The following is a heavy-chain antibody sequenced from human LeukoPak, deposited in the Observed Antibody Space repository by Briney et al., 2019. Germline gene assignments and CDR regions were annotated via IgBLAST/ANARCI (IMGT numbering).Heavy chain of an antibody. Sequence: GGSLRLSCAASGFTFSSYSMNWVRQAPGKGLEWVSSISSSSSYIYYADSVKGRFTISRDNAKNSLYLQMNSLRAEDTAVYYCARDIPYSSGWFPYVDAFDIWGQGTMVTVSS. D-gene: IGHD6-19*01. J-gene: IGHJ3*02. CDR3: ARDIPYSSGWFPYVDAFDI. CDR2: ISSSSSYI. V-gene: IGHV3-21*01. CDR1: GFTFSSYS.